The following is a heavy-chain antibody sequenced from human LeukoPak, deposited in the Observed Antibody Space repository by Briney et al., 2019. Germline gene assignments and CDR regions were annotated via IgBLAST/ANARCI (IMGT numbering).Heavy chain of an antibody. D-gene: IGHD3-10*01. J-gene: IGHJ4*02. CDR2: INHSGST. V-gene: IGHV4-34*01. CDR1: GGSFSGYY. Sequence: SETLSLTCAVYGGSFSGYYWSWIRQPPGKGLEWIGEINHSGSTNYNPSLKSRVTISVDTSKNQFSLKLSSVTAADTAVYYCARDGNTMVRGVHHNFDYWGQGTLVTVSS. CDR3: ARDGNTMVRGVHHNFDY.